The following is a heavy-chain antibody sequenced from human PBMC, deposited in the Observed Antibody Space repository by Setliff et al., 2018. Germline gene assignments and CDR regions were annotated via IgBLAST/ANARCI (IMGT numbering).Heavy chain of an antibody. CDR3: ARSYNFWSGPALDV. D-gene: IGHD3-3*01. Sequence: GGSLRLSCAASGFTFSNYAMHWVRQAPGKGLEWVAVITYDGTNNFYADSVKGRFTISRDISKNTLYLQMNSLRAEDTAVYYCARSYNFWSGPALDVWGKGTTVTVSS. V-gene: IGHV3-30*07. J-gene: IGHJ6*04. CDR2: ITYDGTNN. CDR1: GFTFSNYA.